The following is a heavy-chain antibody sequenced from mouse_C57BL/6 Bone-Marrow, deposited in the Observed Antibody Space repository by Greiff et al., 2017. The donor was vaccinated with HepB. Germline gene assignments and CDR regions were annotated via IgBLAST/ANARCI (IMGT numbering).Heavy chain of an antibody. CDR3: ARRDYYGSYYAMDY. J-gene: IGHJ4*01. V-gene: IGHV4-1*01. CDR2: INPDSSTI. CDR1: GIDFSRYW. Sequence: EVKLLESGGGLVQPGGSLKLSCAASGIDFSRYWMSWVRRAPGKGLEWIGEINPDSSTINYAPSLKDKFIISRDNAKNTLYLQMSKVRSEDTALYYCARRDYYGSYYAMDYWGQGTSVTVSS. D-gene: IGHD1-1*01.